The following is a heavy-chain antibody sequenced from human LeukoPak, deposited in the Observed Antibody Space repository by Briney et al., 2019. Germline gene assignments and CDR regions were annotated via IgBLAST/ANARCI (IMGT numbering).Heavy chain of an antibody. Sequence: GGSLKLSCAASGFTFSSYSMNWVRQAPGKGLEWVSYISSDSRTIYYADSVKGRFTISRDNAKNSLYLQMKSLRDEDTAVYYCARYGSGTSYITNYFDYWGQGTQVTVSS. J-gene: IGHJ4*02. D-gene: IGHD3-10*01. CDR3: ARYGSGTSYITNYFDY. CDR2: ISSDSRTI. CDR1: GFTFSSYS. V-gene: IGHV3-48*02.